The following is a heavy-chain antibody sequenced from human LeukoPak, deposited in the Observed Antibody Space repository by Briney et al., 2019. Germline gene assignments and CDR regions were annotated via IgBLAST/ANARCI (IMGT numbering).Heavy chain of an antibody. J-gene: IGHJ4*02. D-gene: IGHD2-21*02. CDR1: GFTFSDYY. Sequence: GGSLRLSCAASGFTFSDYYMSWIRQAPGKGLEWVSYISSSGSTIYYADSVKGRFTISRDNAKNSLYLQMNSLRAEDTAVYYCARAPAYCGGDCYSGGYFGYWGQGTLVTVSS. V-gene: IGHV3-11*01. CDR2: ISSSGSTI. CDR3: ARAPAYCGGDCYSGGYFGY.